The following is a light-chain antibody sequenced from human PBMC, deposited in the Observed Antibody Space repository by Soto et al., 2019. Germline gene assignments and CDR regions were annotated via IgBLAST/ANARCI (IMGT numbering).Light chain of an antibody. CDR2: GAS. CDR1: QSVSSD. Sequence: EIVMTQSPATLSVSPGERATLSCRASQSVSSDLAWYHQKPGQAPRLLIYGASTRATGIPARFSGSGSGTEFTLTINSLQSEDFAVYYCQQYNNWLRTFGQGTKVDI. CDR3: QQYNNWLRT. V-gene: IGKV3-15*01. J-gene: IGKJ1*01.